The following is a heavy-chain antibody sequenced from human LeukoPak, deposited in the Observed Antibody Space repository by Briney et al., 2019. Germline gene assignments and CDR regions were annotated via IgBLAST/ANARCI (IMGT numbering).Heavy chain of an antibody. D-gene: IGHD6-19*01. J-gene: IGHJ6*03. Sequence: GGSLRLSCAASGFTFSDYYMSWIRQAPGKGLEWVSYISSSGSTIYYADSVKGRFTISRDNSKNTVYLQMNSLRPEDTAVYYCARDGVVAVAGTYYYYYMDVWGKGTTVTVSS. V-gene: IGHV3-11*04. CDR2: ISSSGSTI. CDR1: GFTFSDYY. CDR3: ARDGVVAVAGTYYYYYMDV.